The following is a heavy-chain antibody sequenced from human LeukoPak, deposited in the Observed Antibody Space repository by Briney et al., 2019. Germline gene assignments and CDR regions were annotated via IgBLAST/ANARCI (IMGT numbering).Heavy chain of an antibody. CDR3: VRARGLVSSGPIDY. CDR2: ISSDGGNT. V-gene: IGHV3-64*01. J-gene: IGHJ4*02. D-gene: IGHD3-22*01. Sequence: GGSLRLSRTASGFTFNDYALHWVRPAPGKGLEYVSAISSDGGNTYYANSGGGRFTISRNNSKNTLYLQMGSVRVEDMAVYYCVRARGLVSSGPIDYWGQGTVVTVSS. CDR1: GFTFNDYA.